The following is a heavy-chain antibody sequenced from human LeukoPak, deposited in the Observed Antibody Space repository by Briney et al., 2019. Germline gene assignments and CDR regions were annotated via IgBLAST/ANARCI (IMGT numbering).Heavy chain of an antibody. J-gene: IGHJ3*02. D-gene: IGHD1-26*01. V-gene: IGHV3-48*03. CDR2: ITSSGSAR. CDR1: GFTFSSYE. CDR3: ARVGNLRVGAEDAFDI. Sequence: GGSLRLSCATSGFTFSSYEMNWVRQGPGKGLEWVSFITSSGSARYYADSVRGRFTISRDNAKNSLNLQMNSLRAEDTGVYYCARVGNLRVGAEDAFDIWGQGTMVTVSS.